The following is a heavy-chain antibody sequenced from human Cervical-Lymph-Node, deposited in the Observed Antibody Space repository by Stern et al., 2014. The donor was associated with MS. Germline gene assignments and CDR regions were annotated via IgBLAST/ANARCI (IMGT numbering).Heavy chain of an antibody. D-gene: IGHD6-13*01. J-gene: IGHJ4*02. Sequence: VQLEESGAEVKKPGASVKVSCKASGHTFNSHAITWVRQVPGQGLEWVGWINSYNGNTNYAQKLQGRVTMTSDTSTSTAYMELRSLRFDDTAVYYCATDMGFEAAAHGYWGQGTLVTVSS. CDR3: ATDMGFEAAAHGY. CDR1: GHTFNSHA. V-gene: IGHV1-18*01. CDR2: INSYNGNT.